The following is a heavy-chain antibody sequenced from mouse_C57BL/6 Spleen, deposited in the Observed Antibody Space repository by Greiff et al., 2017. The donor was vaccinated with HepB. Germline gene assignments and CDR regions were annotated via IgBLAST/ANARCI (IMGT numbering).Heavy chain of an antibody. D-gene: IGHD1-1*01. CDR3: VSLITTVVAPLD. CDR2: IDPEDGET. Sequence: EVHLVESGAELVKPGASVKLSCTASGFNIKDYYMHWVKQRTEQGLEWIGRIDPEDGETKYAPKFQGKATITADTSSNTAYLQLSSLTSEDTAVYYCVSLITTVVAPLDWGQGTTLTVSS. CDR1: GFNIKDYY. J-gene: IGHJ2*01. V-gene: IGHV14-2*01.